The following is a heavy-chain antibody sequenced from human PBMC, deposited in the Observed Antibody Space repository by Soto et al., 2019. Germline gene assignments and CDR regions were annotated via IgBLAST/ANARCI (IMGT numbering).Heavy chain of an antibody. J-gene: IGHJ6*02. Sequence: QVQLVQSGAEVKEPGSSVRVSCKASGGTFDNFIMNWVRQTPGQGLEWMGGIVPMLGTPTYAEKFKGRVTISATGSTSTTHMALTSLRSEDTAIYSRARIATHSSSLSQSSGMAVGGQGTTVTVS. D-gene: IGHD1-1*01. CDR3: ARIATHSSSLSQSSGMAV. V-gene: IGHV1-69*01. CDR1: GGTFDNFI. CDR2: IVPMLGTP.